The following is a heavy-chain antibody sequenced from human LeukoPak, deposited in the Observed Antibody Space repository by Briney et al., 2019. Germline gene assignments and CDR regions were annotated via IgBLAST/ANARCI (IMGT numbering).Heavy chain of an antibody. CDR1: GFTFSSYE. CDR3: ARVGVTSHYYGSGSFLDY. Sequence: GGSLRLSGAASGFTFSSYEMNWVRQAPGKGLEWVSYISSSGSTIYYADSVKGRFTISRDNAKNSLYLQMNSLRAEDTAVYYCARVGVTSHYYGSGSFLDYWGQGTLVTVST. CDR2: ISSSGSTI. V-gene: IGHV3-48*03. D-gene: IGHD3-10*01. J-gene: IGHJ4*02.